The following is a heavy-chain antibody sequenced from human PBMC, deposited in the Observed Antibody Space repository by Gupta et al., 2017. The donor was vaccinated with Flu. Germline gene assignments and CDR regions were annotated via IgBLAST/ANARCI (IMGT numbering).Heavy chain of an antibody. V-gene: IGHV4-61*02. CDR3: ARWSSTRFDY. J-gene: IGHJ4*02. CDR2: IETSGST. CDR1: GGSISSGSYY. Sequence: QVQLQESGPGLVKPSQTLSLTCTVSGGSISSGSYYWTWIRQPAGKGLEWIGRIETSGSTNYNPSLKSRVTILVDTSKNQFSLKVSSVTAADTAVYYCARWSSTRFDYWGQGTVVTGSS. D-gene: IGHD2-2*01.